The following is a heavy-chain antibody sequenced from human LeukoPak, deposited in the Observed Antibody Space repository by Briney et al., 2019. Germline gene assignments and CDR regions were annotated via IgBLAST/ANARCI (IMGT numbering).Heavy chain of an antibody. J-gene: IGHJ4*02. Sequence: GGSLRLSCAASGFTISSYWVCWVRQAPGKGLEWVANIKQDGISKYYVDSVKGRFTISRDDAKNSLYLQMNSLRTEDTAFYYCAKDRSRSYSSFDSWGQGTLVSVSS. V-gene: IGHV3-7*03. CDR1: GFTISSYW. CDR3: AKDRSRSYSSFDS. CDR2: IKQDGISK. D-gene: IGHD6-19*01.